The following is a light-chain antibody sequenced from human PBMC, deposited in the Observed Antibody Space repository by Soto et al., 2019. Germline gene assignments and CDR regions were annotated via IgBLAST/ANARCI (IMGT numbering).Light chain of an antibody. J-gene: IGKJ1*01. CDR1: QGISSY. CDR3: QQYYSYPRT. Sequence: AIRMTQSPSSFSASTGDRVTITCRASQGISSYLAWSQQKPGKAPKLLLYAASTLQSGVPSRFSGSGSGTDFTLTISCLQSEDFATYYCQQYYSYPRTFGQGTKVEIK. V-gene: IGKV1-8*01. CDR2: AAS.